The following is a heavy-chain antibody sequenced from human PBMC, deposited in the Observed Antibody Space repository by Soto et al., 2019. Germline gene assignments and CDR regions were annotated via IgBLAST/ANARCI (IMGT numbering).Heavy chain of an antibody. D-gene: IGHD3-22*01. V-gene: IGHV3-11*01. Sequence: PGGSLRLSCAASGFSLSDYYMSWIRQAPGEGLEWVSYISSSGSTTHYADSVKGRFTISKDNAKNSVYLQMNSLRAEDTAVYYCARVRGDSSGSYYFDYWGQGTLVTASS. CDR3: ARVRGDSSGSYYFDY. CDR2: ISSSGSTT. CDR1: GFSLSDYY. J-gene: IGHJ4*02.